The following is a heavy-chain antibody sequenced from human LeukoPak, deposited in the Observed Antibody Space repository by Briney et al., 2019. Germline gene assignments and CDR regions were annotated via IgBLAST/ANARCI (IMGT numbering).Heavy chain of an antibody. CDR1: GGSIISSSYR. CDR3: ARHRHFGGNFADY. CDR2: IYNSGST. V-gene: IGHV4-39*01. J-gene: IGHJ4*02. D-gene: IGHD4-23*01. Sequence: SETLSLTCTVSGGSIISSSYRWGWIRQPPGKGLEWIGSIYNSGSTYNPSLKSRVTISVDTSKDQFSLKLSSVTAADTAVYSCARHRHFGGNFADYWGQGILVTVSS.